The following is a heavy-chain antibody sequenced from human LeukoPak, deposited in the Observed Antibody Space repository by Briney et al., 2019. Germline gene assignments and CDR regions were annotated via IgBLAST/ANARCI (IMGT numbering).Heavy chain of an antibody. CDR3: ARTLPGYYDMLFDP. D-gene: IGHD3-9*01. Sequence: PSETLSLTCAVYGGSFSGYYWSWIRQPPGKGLEWIGEINHSGSTNYNPSLKSRVTISVDTSKNQFSLKLSSVTAADTAVYYCARTLPGYYDMLFDPWGQGTLVTVSS. CDR2: INHSGST. CDR1: GGSFSGYY. V-gene: IGHV4-34*01. J-gene: IGHJ5*02.